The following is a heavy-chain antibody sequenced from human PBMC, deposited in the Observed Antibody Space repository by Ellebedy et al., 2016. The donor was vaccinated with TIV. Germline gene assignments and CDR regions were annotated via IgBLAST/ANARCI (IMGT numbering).Heavy chain of an antibody. J-gene: IGHJ4*02. Sequence: PGGSLRLSCAASGFTFDDYGMYWVRQVPGKGLEWVSGISWNSGSIGYADSVKGRFTISRDNAKNTLYLQMNSLRVEDTAVYYCARVATALVAYWGQGTLVTVSS. V-gene: IGHV3-9*01. CDR3: ARVATALVAY. D-gene: IGHD2-15*01. CDR2: ISWNSGSI. CDR1: GFTFDDYG.